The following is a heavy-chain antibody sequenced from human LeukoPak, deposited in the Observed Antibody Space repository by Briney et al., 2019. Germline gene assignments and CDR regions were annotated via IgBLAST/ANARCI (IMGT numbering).Heavy chain of an antibody. Sequence: SETLSLTCAVYGGSFSGYYWSWIRQPPGEGLEWIGEINHSGSTNYNPSLKSRVTISVDTSKNQFSLKLSSVTAADTAVYYCARGGDEVGWFDPWGQGTLVTVSS. CDR3: ARGGDEVGWFDP. J-gene: IGHJ5*02. D-gene: IGHD4-17*01. CDR2: INHSGST. V-gene: IGHV4-34*01. CDR1: GGSFSGYY.